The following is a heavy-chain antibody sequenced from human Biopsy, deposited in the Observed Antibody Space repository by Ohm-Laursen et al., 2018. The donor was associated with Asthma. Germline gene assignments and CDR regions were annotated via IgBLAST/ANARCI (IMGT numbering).Heavy chain of an antibody. CDR1: GYTFINYA. CDR2: INAGNGNT. V-gene: IGHV1-3*01. J-gene: IGHJ3*02. Sequence: ASVKVSCKASGYTFINYAIHWVRQAPGQRLEWMGWINAGNGNTKYSQKVQGRVTITRDTSASTAYMDLSSLRSEDTAVYYCARKYFRFLDWQVNEAFANLGQRKKV. CDR3: ARKYFRFLDWQVNEAFAN. D-gene: IGHD3/OR15-3a*01.